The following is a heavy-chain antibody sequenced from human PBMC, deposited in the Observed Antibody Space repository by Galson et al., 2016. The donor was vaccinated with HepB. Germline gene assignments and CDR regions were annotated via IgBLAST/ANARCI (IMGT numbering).Heavy chain of an antibody. J-gene: IGHJ6*02. Sequence: SLRLSCAASGFTFSSCPMSWVRQAPGKGLEWVSSISGSGGSTYYADSVKGRFTISRDNSKNTLYLQMNSLRAEDTAVYYCARDPMATRYYYYGMDVWGQGTTVTVSS. CDR1: GFTFSSCP. D-gene: IGHD5-24*01. CDR3: ARDPMATRYYYYGMDV. V-gene: IGHV3-23*01. CDR2: ISGSGGST.